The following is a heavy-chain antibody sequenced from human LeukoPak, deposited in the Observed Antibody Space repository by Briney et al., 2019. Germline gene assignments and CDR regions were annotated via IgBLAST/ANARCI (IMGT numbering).Heavy chain of an antibody. Sequence: GGSLRLSCAASGFTFSTYWMHWVRQAPGKGLVWVSRINSDGSRTTYADSVKGRFTISRDNANNTLYLQMNSLRTEDTAVYYCARPETQYSSGLDGFDIWGQGTMVTVSS. CDR2: INSDGSRT. D-gene: IGHD6-19*01. CDR1: GFTFSTYW. J-gene: IGHJ3*02. V-gene: IGHV3-74*01. CDR3: ARPETQYSSGLDGFDI.